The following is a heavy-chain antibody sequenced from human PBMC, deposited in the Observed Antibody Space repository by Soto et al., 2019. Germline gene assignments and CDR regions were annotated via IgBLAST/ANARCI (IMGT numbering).Heavy chain of an antibody. CDR1: GFTFSSYS. D-gene: IGHD6-19*01. CDR2: ISSSSSYI. CDR3: ARVTQSSGWRPSFDY. Sequence: EVQLVESGGGLVKPGGSLRLSCAASGFTFSSYSMNWVRQAPGKGLEWVSSISSSSSYIYYADSVKGRFTISRDNAKNSLYLQMNSLRAEDTAVYYCARVTQSSGWRPSFDYWGQGTLVTVSS. J-gene: IGHJ4*02. V-gene: IGHV3-21*01.